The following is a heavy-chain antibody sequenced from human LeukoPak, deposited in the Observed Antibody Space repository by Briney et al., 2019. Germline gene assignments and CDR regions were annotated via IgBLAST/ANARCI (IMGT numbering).Heavy chain of an antibody. J-gene: IGHJ5*02. CDR2: IYHSGST. Sequence: PSETLSLTCAVSGYSISSGYYWGCIRQPPGKGLEWIGSIYHSGSTYYNPSLKSRVTISVDTSTNQFSLKLSSVTAADTAVYYCARRDGWFDPWGQGTLVTVSS. V-gene: IGHV4-38-2*01. CDR3: ARRDGWFDP. D-gene: IGHD5-24*01. CDR1: GYSISSGYY.